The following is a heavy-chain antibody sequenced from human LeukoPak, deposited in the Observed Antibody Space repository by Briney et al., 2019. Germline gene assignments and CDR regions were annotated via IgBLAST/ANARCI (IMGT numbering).Heavy chain of an antibody. V-gene: IGHV4-59*12. Sequence: SETLSLTCTVSGGSISSYYWSWIRQPPGKGLEWIGYIYYSGTTNYNPSLKSRVTISVDTSKNQFSLNLISVTAADTAVYFCARGRGGGGSSNNWFDPWGQGTLVTISS. CDR2: IYYSGTT. D-gene: IGHD2-15*01. CDR1: GGSISSYY. J-gene: IGHJ5*02. CDR3: ARGRGGGGSSNNWFDP.